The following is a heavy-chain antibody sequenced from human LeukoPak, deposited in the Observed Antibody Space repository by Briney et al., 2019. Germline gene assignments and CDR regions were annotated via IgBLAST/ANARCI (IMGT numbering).Heavy chain of an antibody. CDR1: GGSISSYY. D-gene: IGHD6-13*01. V-gene: IGHV4-59*01. CDR3: ARVAAAGGYNWFDP. J-gene: IGHJ5*02. Sequence: PSETLSLTCTVSGGSISSYYWSWLRQPPGKGLEWLGYIYYSGSTKYNPSLKSRVTISVDTSKNQFSLKMSSVTAADTAVYYCARVAAAGGYNWFDPWGQGTLVTVSS. CDR2: IYYSGST.